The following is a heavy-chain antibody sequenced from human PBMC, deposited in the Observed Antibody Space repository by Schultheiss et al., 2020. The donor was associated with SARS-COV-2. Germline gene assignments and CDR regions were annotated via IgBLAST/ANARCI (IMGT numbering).Heavy chain of an antibody. J-gene: IGHJ4*02. CDR1: GGSISSYY. CDR3: ARAKTATFDY. CDR2: INHSGST. V-gene: IGHV4-34*01. Sequence: SETLSLTCTVSGGSISSYYWSWIRQPPGKGLEWIGEINHSGSTNYNPSLKSRVTISVDTSKNQFSLKLSSVTAADTAVYYCARAKTATFDYWGQGTLVTVSS. D-gene: IGHD5-24*01.